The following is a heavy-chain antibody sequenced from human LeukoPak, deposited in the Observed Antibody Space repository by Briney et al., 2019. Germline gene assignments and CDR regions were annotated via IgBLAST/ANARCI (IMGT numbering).Heavy chain of an antibody. V-gene: IGHV3-23*01. Sequence: PGGSLRLSCAASGFTFSSYAMSWVHQAPGKGLEWVSAISGSGGSTYYADSVKGRFTISRDNSKNTLYLQMNSLRAEDTAVYYCAKDGGYSSGWKGIDYWGQGTLVTVSS. CDR1: GFTFSSYA. D-gene: IGHD6-19*01. CDR3: AKDGGYSSGWKGIDY. CDR2: ISGSGGST. J-gene: IGHJ4*02.